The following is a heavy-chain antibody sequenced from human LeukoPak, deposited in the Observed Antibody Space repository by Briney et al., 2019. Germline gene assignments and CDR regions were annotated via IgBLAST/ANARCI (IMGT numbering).Heavy chain of an antibody. Sequence: ASVKVSCKASGGTFSSYAISWVRQAPGQGLEWMGGIVALFGTTNYAQKFQGRVTITADESTSTAYMELSSLRSEDTAVYYCAKRITMVRGAPNAFDIWGQGTMVTVSS. CDR2: IVALFGTT. V-gene: IGHV1-69*01. D-gene: IGHD3-10*01. CDR3: AKRITMVRGAPNAFDI. J-gene: IGHJ3*02. CDR1: GGTFSSYA.